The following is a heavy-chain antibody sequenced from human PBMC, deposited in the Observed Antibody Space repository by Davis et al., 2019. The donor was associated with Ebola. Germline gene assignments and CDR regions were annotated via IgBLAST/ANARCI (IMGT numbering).Heavy chain of an antibody. J-gene: IGHJ4*02. Sequence: MPSETLSLTCTVSGGSISSDYWSWIRQSPGKGLAWIGYISNSGSSNYNPSLKSRVTMSLDTSKNHFSLKVSSVTAADTAVYYCARDLRIAVANYFDYWGQGTLVTVSS. CDR2: ISNSGSS. CDR3: ARDLRIAVANYFDY. V-gene: IGHV4-59*01. CDR1: GGSISSDY. D-gene: IGHD6-19*01.